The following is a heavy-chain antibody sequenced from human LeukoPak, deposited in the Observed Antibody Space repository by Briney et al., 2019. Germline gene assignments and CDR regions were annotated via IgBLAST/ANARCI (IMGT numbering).Heavy chain of an antibody. Sequence: ASVKVSCKVSGYTLTELSMHWVRQAPGKGLEWMGCFDPEDGETIYAQKLQGRVTMTEDTSTDTADMELSSLRSEDTAVYYCATARPYYYGMDVWGQGTTVSVSS. D-gene: IGHD6-6*01. CDR1: GYTLTELS. CDR3: ATARPYYYGMDV. V-gene: IGHV1-24*01. CDR2: FDPEDGET. J-gene: IGHJ6*02.